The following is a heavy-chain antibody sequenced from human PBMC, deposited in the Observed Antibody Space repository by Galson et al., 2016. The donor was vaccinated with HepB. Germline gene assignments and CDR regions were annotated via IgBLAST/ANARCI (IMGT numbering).Heavy chain of an antibody. D-gene: IGHD5-12*01. J-gene: IGHJ4*02. V-gene: IGHV3-74*01. CDR3: ARGGYYGYEIDY. CDR2: INSDGSRR. Sequence: SLRLSCAASGFAFSSYWMYWVRQPPGEGLVWVSRINSDGSRRTYADSVKGRFTISRDNARNTLYLQMDSLRAEDTAVYYCARGGYYGYEIDYWGQGTLVSVSS. CDR1: GFAFSSYW.